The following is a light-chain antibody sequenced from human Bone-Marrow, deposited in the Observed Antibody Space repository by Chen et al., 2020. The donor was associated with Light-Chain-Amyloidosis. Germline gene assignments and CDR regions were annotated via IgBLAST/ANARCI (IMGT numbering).Light chain of an antibody. J-gene: IGLJ1*01. Sequence: QSALTLPASVSGSPGQSITISCTGNSSDVGGDNHVSWYQQHPDKAPKLMIYEVTNRPSWVPDRFSGSKSDNTASLTISGLQTEDEADYFCSSYTITNTLVFGSGTRVTVL. CDR2: EVT. V-gene: IGLV2-14*01. CDR3: SSYTITNTLV. CDR1: SSDVGGDNH.